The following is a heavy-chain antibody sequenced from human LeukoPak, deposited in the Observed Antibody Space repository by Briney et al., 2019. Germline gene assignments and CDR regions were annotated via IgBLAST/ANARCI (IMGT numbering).Heavy chain of an antibody. Sequence: GGSLRLSCAASAFTFSSYSMNWVRQAPGKGLEWVSSISSGSSHIYDTDSVKGRFTISRDNAKNSLYLQMNSLRAEDTAIYYCVRDFRTRLDGYSPPYHFDYWGQGALVSVSS. CDR3: VRDFRTRLDGYSPPYHFDY. CDR2: ISSGSSHI. V-gene: IGHV3-21*01. CDR1: AFTFSSYS. J-gene: IGHJ4*02. D-gene: IGHD5-24*01.